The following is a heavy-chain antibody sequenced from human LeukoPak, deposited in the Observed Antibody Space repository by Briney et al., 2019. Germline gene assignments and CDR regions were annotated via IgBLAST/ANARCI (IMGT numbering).Heavy chain of an antibody. CDR3: ARGGSMYYGSGTYGH. J-gene: IGHJ4*02. CDR2: IYTSGST. Sequence: PSQTLSLTCTVSGGSISSGSYYWSWIRQPAGKGLEWIGRIYTSGSTTYNPSLKSRVTISVDTSKNQFSLKLSSVTAADSAVYFCARGGSMYYGSGTYGHWGQGTLVAVSS. V-gene: IGHV4-61*02. CDR1: GGSISSGSYY. D-gene: IGHD3-10*01.